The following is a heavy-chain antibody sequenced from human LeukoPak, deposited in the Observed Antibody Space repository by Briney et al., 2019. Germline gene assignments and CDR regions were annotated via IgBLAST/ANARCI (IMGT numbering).Heavy chain of an antibody. CDR1: GGSISSYY. Sequence: PSETLSLTCTVSGGSISSYYWSWIRQPPEKGLEWIGYIYYSGSTNYNPSLKSRVTISVDTSKNQFSLKLSSVTAADTAVYYCARVLPVYGGNSFDYWGQGTLVTVSS. J-gene: IGHJ4*02. CDR3: ARVLPVYGGNSFDY. CDR2: IYYSGST. D-gene: IGHD4-23*01. V-gene: IGHV4-59*01.